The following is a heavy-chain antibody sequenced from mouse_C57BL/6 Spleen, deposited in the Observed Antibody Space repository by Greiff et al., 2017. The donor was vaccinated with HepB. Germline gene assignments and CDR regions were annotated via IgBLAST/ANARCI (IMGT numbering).Heavy chain of an antibody. D-gene: IGHD3-2*02. CDR3: ARRDSSGPFAY. V-gene: IGHV5-12*01. Sequence: EVQLVESGGGLVQPGGSLKLSCAASGFTFSDYYMYWVRQTPEKRLEWVAYISNGGGSTYYPDTVKGRFTISRDNAKNTLYLQMSRLKSEDTAMYYCARRDSSGPFAYWGQGTLVTVSA. CDR2: ISNGGGST. J-gene: IGHJ3*01. CDR1: GFTFSDYY.